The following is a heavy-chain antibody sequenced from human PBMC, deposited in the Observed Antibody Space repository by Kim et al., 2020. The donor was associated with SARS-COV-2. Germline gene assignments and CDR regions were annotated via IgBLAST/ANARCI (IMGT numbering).Heavy chain of an antibody. Sequence: NTNYAQKLQGRVTMTTDTSTSTAYMELRSLRSDDTAVYYCARVGSGYFDYWGQGTLVTVSS. CDR2: NT. CDR3: ARVGSGYFDY. J-gene: IGHJ4*02. D-gene: IGHD6-25*01. V-gene: IGHV1-18*01.